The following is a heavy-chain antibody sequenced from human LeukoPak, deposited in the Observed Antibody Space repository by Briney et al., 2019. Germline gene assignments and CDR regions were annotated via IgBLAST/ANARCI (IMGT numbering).Heavy chain of an antibody. J-gene: IGHJ3*02. V-gene: IGHV4-4*07. Sequence: SETLSLTCTVSGGSISSYYWSWIRQPAGKGLEWIGRIYTSGSTNYNPSLKSRVTISVDTSKNQFSLKLSSVTAADTAVYYCAIEYDSSGYDAFDIWGQGTMVTVSS. CDR1: GGSISSYY. CDR3: AIEYDSSGYDAFDI. D-gene: IGHD3-22*01. CDR2: IYTSGST.